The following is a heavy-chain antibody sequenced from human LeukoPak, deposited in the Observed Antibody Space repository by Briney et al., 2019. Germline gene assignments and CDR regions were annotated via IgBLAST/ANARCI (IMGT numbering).Heavy chain of an antibody. J-gene: IGHJ3*02. D-gene: IGHD3-10*01. CDR2: IKQDGSEK. Sequence: PGGSLRLSCAASGFTFSSYWMSWVRQAPGKGLEWVANIKQDGSEKYYVDSVKGRFTISRDNAKNSLYLQMNSLRAEDTAVYYCARNDGSGIPNAFDIWGQGTMVTVSS. V-gene: IGHV3-7*01. CDR3: ARNDGSGIPNAFDI. CDR1: GFTFSSYW.